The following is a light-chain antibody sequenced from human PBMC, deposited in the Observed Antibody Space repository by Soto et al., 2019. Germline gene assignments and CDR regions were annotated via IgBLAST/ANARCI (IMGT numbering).Light chain of an antibody. CDR1: SSDVGSSNL. CDR2: EGS. CDR3: CSYARSTTLV. Sequence: QSVLTQPASVSGSPGQSITISCTGTSSDVGSSNLVSWYQQRPGKAPKLIIYEGSKRPSGLYNRFSGSKSGNTASLTISGLQAEDEADYYCCSYARSTTLVFGGGTKLTVL. J-gene: IGLJ3*02. V-gene: IGLV2-23*01.